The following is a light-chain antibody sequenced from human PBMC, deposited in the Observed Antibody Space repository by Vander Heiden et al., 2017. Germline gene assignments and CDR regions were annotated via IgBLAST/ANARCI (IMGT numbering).Light chain of an antibody. J-gene: IGKJ1*01. CDR3: MQGTQWPWT. V-gene: IGKV2-30*01. Sequence: DVVMTQSPLSLPVTLGQPASISCRSSQSLLYSDGNTYLNWFQQRPGQSPRRLMYKVSDRDSGVPDRFSGSGSGTDFTLKISRVEAEDVGVYYCMQGTQWPWTFGQGTRVEIK. CDR2: KVS. CDR1: QSLLYSDGNTY.